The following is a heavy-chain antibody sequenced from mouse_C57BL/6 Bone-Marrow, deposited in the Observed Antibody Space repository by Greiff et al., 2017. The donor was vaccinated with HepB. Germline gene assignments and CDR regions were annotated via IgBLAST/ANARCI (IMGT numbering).Heavy chain of an antibody. CDR2: ILPGRGST. CDR3: ARWGDSAWFAY. V-gene: IGHV1-9*01. J-gene: IGHJ3*01. CDR1: GYTFTGFW. Sequence: VQLVESGAELMQPGASVKLSCKATGYTFTGFWIEWVKQRPGPGLEWIGEILPGRGSTNYNEKFQGKATFTADTSSNTAYMQLSSRTTEDSAIDYCARWGDSAWFAYWGQGTLVTVSA.